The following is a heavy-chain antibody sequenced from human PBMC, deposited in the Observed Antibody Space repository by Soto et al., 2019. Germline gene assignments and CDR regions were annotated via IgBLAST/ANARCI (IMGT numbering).Heavy chain of an antibody. CDR2: ISGSGGST. D-gene: IGHD3-3*01. V-gene: IGHV3-23*01. J-gene: IGHJ4*02. CDR1: GFTFSSYA. Sequence: PVGSLRLSCAASGFTFSSYAMSWVRQAPGKGLEWVSAISGSGGSTYYADSVKGRFTISRDNSKNTLYLQMNSLRAEDTAVYYCAKWGAITIFGVAPAGGYYFDYWGQGTLVTVSS. CDR3: AKWGAITIFGVAPAGGYYFDY.